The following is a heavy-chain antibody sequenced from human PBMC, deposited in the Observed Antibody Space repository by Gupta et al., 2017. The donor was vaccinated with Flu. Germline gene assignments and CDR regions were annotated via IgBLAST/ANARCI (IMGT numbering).Heavy chain of an antibody. CDR3: AKGQQPYSSSPIDF. D-gene: IGHD6-6*01. CDR2: ISGSGDKT. V-gene: IGHV3-23*01. Sequence: EVQLLESGGGFVQPGGSRRLSCAASGFTFRACAMNWVRLAPGKGLEWVSSISGSGDKTYYADSVQGRFSLSRDNSKNTLHLQMDYLRADDTAIYYCAKGQQPYSSSPIDFWGQGTLVSVSS. CDR1: GFTFRACA. J-gene: IGHJ4*02.